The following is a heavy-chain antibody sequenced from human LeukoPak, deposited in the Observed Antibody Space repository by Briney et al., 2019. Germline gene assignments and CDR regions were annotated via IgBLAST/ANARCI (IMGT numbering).Heavy chain of an antibody. J-gene: IGHJ6*02. CDR3: ARANDFWSGYYYGMDV. Sequence: ASAKVSCKASGYTFTTYTIHWVRQAPGQRLEWMGWINAGNGNTKYSQHFQGRVTITRDTSASTAYMELSSLRSEDTAVYYCARANDFWSGYYYGMDVWGQGTTVTVSS. D-gene: IGHD3-3*01. V-gene: IGHV1-3*01. CDR2: INAGNGNT. CDR1: GYTFTTYT.